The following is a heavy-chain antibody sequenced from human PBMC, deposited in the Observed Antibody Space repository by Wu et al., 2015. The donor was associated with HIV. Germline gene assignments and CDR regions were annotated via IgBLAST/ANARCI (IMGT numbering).Heavy chain of an antibody. Sequence: QARLIQSTGEMKKPGASVRVSCQASGYNFASYGINWVRQTPGQGLEWMAYIAGYNGNTNQTRGRLTLTIDTSTDTAYMDLRNLRLDDSGTYFCAREPPSGRFFTMDVWGGGTTVVVS. CDR2: IAGYNGNT. V-gene: IGHV1-18*01. D-gene: IGHD3-3*01. CDR1: GYNFASYG. CDR3: AREPPSGRFFTMDV. J-gene: IGHJ6*02.